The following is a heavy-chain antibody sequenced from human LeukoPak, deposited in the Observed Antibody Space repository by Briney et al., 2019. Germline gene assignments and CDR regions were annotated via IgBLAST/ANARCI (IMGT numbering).Heavy chain of an antibody. CDR1: GFTFSSYA. Sequence: PGGSLRLSCAASGFTFSSYAMSWVRQAPGKGLEWVPAISGSGGSTYYADSVKGRFTISRDNSKNTLYLQMNSLRAEDTAVYYCAKDLSDDSSGYYYSTVRYYFDYWGQGTLVTVSS. D-gene: IGHD3-22*01. CDR2: ISGSGGST. J-gene: IGHJ4*02. CDR3: AKDLSDDSSGYYYSTVRYYFDY. V-gene: IGHV3-23*01.